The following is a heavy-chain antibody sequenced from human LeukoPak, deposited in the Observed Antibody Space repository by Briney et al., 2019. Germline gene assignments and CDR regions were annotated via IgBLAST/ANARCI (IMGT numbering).Heavy chain of an antibody. D-gene: IGHD4-23*01. CDR2: ISGSGGST. CDR3: AKGGGYYGGNVGYYYYYMDV. Sequence: GGSPRLSCAASGFTFSSYAMSWVRQAPGKGLEWVSAISGSGGSTYYADSVKGRFTISRDNSKNTLYLQMNSLRAEDTAVYYCAKGGGYYGGNVGYYYYYMDVWGKGTTVTISS. CDR1: GFTFSSYA. J-gene: IGHJ6*03. V-gene: IGHV3-23*01.